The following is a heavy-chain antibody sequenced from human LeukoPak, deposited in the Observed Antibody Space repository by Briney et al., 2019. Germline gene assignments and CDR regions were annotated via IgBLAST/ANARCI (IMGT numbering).Heavy chain of an antibody. V-gene: IGHV3-9*01. CDR2: ISWNSGSI. D-gene: IGHD6-13*01. CDR1: GFTFDDYA. Sequence: PGRSLRLPCAASGFTFDDYAMHWVRQAPGKGLEWVSGISWNSGSIGYADSVKGRFTISRDNAKNSLYLQMNSLRAEDTALYYCAAAAGIYYYGMDVWGQGTTVTVSS. CDR3: AAAAGIYYYGMDV. J-gene: IGHJ6*02.